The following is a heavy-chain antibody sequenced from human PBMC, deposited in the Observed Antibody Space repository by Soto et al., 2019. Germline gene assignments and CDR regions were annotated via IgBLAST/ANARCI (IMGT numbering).Heavy chain of an antibody. CDR3: AKDVRVVRGVIILPKLGVQETDY. Sequence: GGSLRLSCAASGFTFSSYAMSWVRQAPGKGLEWVSAISGSGGSTYYADSVKGRFTISRDNSKNTLYLQMNSLRAEDTAVYYCAKDVRVVRGVIILPKLGVQETDYWGQGTLVTVSS. D-gene: IGHD3-10*01. V-gene: IGHV3-23*01. J-gene: IGHJ4*02. CDR2: ISGSGGST. CDR1: GFTFSSYA.